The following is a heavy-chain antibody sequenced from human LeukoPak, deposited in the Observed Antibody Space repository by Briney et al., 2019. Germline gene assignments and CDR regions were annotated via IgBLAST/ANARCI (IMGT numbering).Heavy chain of an antibody. CDR2: IYYSGST. CDR1: GGTISSYF. Sequence: SETLSLTCTVSGGTISSYFWSWTRQPPGKGLEWIGYIYYSGSTNYNPSLKSRVTISVDTSKNPFSLKLSSVTAADTAVYYCARDKYCGGDCQYAFDIWGQGTMVTVSS. D-gene: IGHD2-21*01. J-gene: IGHJ3*02. V-gene: IGHV4-59*01. CDR3: ARDKYCGGDCQYAFDI.